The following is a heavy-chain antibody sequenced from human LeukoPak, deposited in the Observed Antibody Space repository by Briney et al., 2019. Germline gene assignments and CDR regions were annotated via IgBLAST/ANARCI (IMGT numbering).Heavy chain of an antibody. J-gene: IGHJ4*02. CDR1: GFTFSSYG. CDR3: ITPLIFV. CDR2: IKTKADGGTT. V-gene: IGHV3-15*01. D-gene: IGHD3/OR15-3a*01. Sequence: GGSLRLSCAASGFTFSSYGMSWVRQAPGKGLEWVGRIKTKADGGTTHYAAPVKGRFTISRDDSKNMLFLQMNSLKSEDTAVYYCITPLIFVGGQGTLVTVSS.